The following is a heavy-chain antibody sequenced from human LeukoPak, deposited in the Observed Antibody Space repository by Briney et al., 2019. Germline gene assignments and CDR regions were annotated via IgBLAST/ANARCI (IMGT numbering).Heavy chain of an antibody. J-gene: IGHJ3*02. Sequence: SETLSLTCTVSGGSISSYYWSWIRQSPGKGLEWIGEINHSGSTNYNPSLKSRVTISVDTSKNQFSLRLRSVTAADTTVYYCARGRGIRYTRRGTFDIWGQGTMVTVSS. V-gene: IGHV4-34*01. D-gene: IGHD3-16*02. CDR3: ARGRGIRYTRRGTFDI. CDR2: INHSGST. CDR1: GGSISSYY.